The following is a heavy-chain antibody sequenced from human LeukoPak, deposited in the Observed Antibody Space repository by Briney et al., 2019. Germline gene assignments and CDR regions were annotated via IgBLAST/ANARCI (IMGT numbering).Heavy chain of an antibody. CDR2: IYYSGST. J-gene: IGHJ6*02. CDR3: AGVGGTNYYYYGMDV. CDR1: GGSISNYY. Sequence: SETLSLTCTVSGGSISNYYWSWIRQPPGKGLEWIGYIYYSGSTNYNPSLKSRVTISVDTSKNQFSLKLSSVTAADTAVYYCAGVGGTNYYYYGMDVWGQGTTVTVSS. D-gene: IGHD1-26*01. V-gene: IGHV4-59*01.